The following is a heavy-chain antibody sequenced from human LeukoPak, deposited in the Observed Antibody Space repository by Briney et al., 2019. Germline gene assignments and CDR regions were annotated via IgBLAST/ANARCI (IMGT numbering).Heavy chain of an antibody. Sequence: ASVKVSCKASGGTFSSYAISWVRQAPGQGLEWMGGIIPIFGTANYAQKFQGRVTITADESTSTAHMELSSLRSEDTAVYYCAIRGGCSSTSCYDNWFDPWGQGTLVTVSS. D-gene: IGHD2-2*01. J-gene: IGHJ5*02. CDR2: IIPIFGTA. CDR1: GGTFSSYA. CDR3: AIRGGCSSTSCYDNWFDP. V-gene: IGHV1-69*13.